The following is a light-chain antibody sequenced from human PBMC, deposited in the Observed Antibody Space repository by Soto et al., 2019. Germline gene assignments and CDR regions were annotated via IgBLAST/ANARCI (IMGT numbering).Light chain of an antibody. CDR1: QGISTF. J-gene: IGKJ5*01. Sequence: IQVTQFPSSLSAFFGARVPISCPASQGISTFLAWYQQKPGKAPKLLISGASILQSGVPSRFSGSGSGADFTLTISSLQPEDFATYYCQQLQTYPITFGQGTRLEIK. V-gene: IGKV1-9*01. CDR3: QQLQTYPIT. CDR2: GAS.